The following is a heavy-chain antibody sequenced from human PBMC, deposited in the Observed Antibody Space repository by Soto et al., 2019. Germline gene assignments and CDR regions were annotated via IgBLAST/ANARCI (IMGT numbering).Heavy chain of an antibody. Sequence: SETLSLTCSVSGGSIRGYYWTWIRQPPGKGLEWLGYIYYTGSTKYNPSLKSRVTISADTSNNQLFLKLSSSTAADTAVYYCAREVSSYGSTYFDHWGQGTLVTVSS. CDR2: IYYTGST. V-gene: IGHV4-59*01. CDR1: GGSIRGYY. D-gene: IGHD5-18*01. J-gene: IGHJ4*02. CDR3: AREVSSYGSTYFDH.